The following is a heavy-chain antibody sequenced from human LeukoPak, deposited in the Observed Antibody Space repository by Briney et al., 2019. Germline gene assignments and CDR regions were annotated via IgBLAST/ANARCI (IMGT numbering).Heavy chain of an antibody. Sequence: GGSLRLSCAASGFTFSSYAMHWVRQAPGKGLEWVAVISYDGSNKYYADSVKGRFTISRDNSKNTLFLQMNSLRADDTAIYYCAKEPLIVTVAIIDYWGQGTLVTVSS. D-gene: IGHD2-21*01. CDR1: GFTFSSYA. J-gene: IGHJ4*02. CDR2: ISYDGSNK. V-gene: IGHV3-30-3*01. CDR3: AKEPLIVTVAIIDY.